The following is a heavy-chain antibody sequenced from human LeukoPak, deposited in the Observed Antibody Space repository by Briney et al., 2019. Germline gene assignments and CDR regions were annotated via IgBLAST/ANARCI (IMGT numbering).Heavy chain of an antibody. V-gene: IGHV4-61*02. CDR3: ARDWLVTAPLRHYYYYMDV. Sequence: SETLSLTCTVSGDSISSGSYYWSWIRQPAGKGLEWIGRIYTSGSTNYNPSLKSRVTMSVDTSKNQFSLKLSSVTAADTAVYYCARDWLVTAPLRHYYYYMDVWGKGTTVTISS. CDR2: IYTSGST. D-gene: IGHD2-21*02. CDR1: GDSISSGSYY. J-gene: IGHJ6*03.